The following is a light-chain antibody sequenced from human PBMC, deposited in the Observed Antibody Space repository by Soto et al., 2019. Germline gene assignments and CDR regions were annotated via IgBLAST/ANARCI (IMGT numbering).Light chain of an antibody. Sequence: EIVMTQSPATLSVSPGARAPLSCRARQSVSSSYLAWSQQKPGQAPRLLIYGASSRATGIPDRFSGSGSGTDFTLTISRLEPEDFAVYYCQQYGSSPKTFGQGTKVDI. CDR2: GAS. CDR3: QQYGSSPKT. V-gene: IGKV3-20*01. J-gene: IGKJ1*01. CDR1: QSVSSSY.